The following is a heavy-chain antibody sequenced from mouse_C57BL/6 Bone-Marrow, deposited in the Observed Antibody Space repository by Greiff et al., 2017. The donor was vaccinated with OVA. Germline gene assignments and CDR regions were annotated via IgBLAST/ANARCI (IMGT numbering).Heavy chain of an antibody. CDR3: ARIWLFHYFDY. J-gene: IGHJ2*01. V-gene: IGHV1-7*01. D-gene: IGHD2-2*01. Sequence: QVHVKQSGAELAKPGASVKLSCKASGYTFTSYWMHWVKQRPGQGLEWIGYINPSSGYTKYNQKFKDKATLTADKSSSTAYIQLSSLTYEDSAVYYCARIWLFHYFDYWGQGTTLTVSS. CDR1: GYTFTSYW. CDR2: INPSSGYT.